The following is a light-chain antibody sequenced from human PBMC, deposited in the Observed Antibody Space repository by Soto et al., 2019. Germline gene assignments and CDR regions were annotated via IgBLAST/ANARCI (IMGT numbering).Light chain of an antibody. CDR3: QQYDVLPLT. CDR2: DVS. CDR1: QDINDY. J-gene: IGKJ3*01. V-gene: IGKV1-33*01. Sequence: DIQMTQSPSSLSASVGDRVTITCQASQDINDYLNWYQQSPGKAPKVLIYDVSRLQTGVPSRFSGSGSVTEFTLTISSLQPEDFATYYCQQYDVLPLTFGPGTKVDIK.